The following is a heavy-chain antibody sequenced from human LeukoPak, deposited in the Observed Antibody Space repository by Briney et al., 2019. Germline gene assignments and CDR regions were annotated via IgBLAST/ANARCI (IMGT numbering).Heavy chain of an antibody. D-gene: IGHD3-22*01. CDR3: ARGQSTYYYDSSGSKGADDAFDI. CDR1: GYTFTSYD. V-gene: IGHV1-8*03. J-gene: IGHJ3*02. CDR2: MNPNSGNT. Sequence: ASVKVSCKASGYTFTSYDINWVRQATGQGLEWMGWMNPNSGNTGYAQKFQGRVTITRNTSISTAYMELSSLRSEDTAVYYCARGQSTYYYDSSGSKGADDAFDIWGQGTMVTVSS.